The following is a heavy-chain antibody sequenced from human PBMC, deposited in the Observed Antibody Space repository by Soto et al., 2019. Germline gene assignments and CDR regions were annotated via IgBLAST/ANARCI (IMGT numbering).Heavy chain of an antibody. Sequence: QLHLVQSGAVVKKPGASVTVSCSASGYPVTAYYMHWVRQAPGRGLEWMGGINPATGAAKYTQTFRGRVTMNRDTSTGTVFMELSGLTSEDTAVFFCARGGGVGVAGSAAFDMWGQGTLVTVSS. D-gene: IGHD3-3*01. J-gene: IGHJ3*02. CDR2: INPATGAA. CDR1: GYPVTAYY. V-gene: IGHV1-2*02. CDR3: ARGGGVGVAGSAAFDM.